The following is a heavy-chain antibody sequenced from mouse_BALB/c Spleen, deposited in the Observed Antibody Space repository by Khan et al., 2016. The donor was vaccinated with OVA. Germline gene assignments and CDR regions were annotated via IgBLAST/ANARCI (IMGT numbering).Heavy chain of an antibody. V-gene: IGHV14-1*02. CDR1: GFNIKDYY. J-gene: IGHJ4*01. CDR2: IDPENGNT. CDR3: ARYYGNPYYYAMDY. Sequence: EVQLQQSGAELVRPGALVKLSCKASGFNIKDYYMHWVKQRPEQGLEWIGWIDPENGNTIYDPKFQGKASITADTSSNTAYLQLSSLTSEDTAVYYCARYYGNPYYYAMDYWGQGTSVTVSS. D-gene: IGHD2-1*01.